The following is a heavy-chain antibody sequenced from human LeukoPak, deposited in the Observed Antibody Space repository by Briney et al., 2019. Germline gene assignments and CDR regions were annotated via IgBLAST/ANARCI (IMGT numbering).Heavy chain of an antibody. J-gene: IGHJ4*02. Sequence: GGSLRLSCAASGFPLRNSAMSWVRQAPGKGLEWVSGISGSGGSSYYADSVKGRFTITRDNSKNTLYLQMNSLRAEDTAVYYCAKYYSDSSSYIDYWGQGTLVTVSS. CDR1: GFPLRNSA. V-gene: IGHV3-23*01. CDR2: ISGSGGSS. D-gene: IGHD3-22*01. CDR3: AKYYSDSSSYIDY.